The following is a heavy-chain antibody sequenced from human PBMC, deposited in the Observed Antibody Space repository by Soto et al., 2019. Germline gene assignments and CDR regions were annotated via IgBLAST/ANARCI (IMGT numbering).Heavy chain of an antibody. D-gene: IGHD6-25*01. J-gene: IGHJ4*02. CDR2: INAGNGNT. Sequence: ASVKVSCKASGYTFTSYAMHWVRQAPGQRLEWMGWINAGNGNTKYSQKFQGRVTITRDTSASTAYMELSSLRSDDTAVYYCARDSGYGLFDYWGQGTLVTVSS. CDR3: ARDSGYGLFDY. CDR1: GYTFTSYA. V-gene: IGHV1-3*01.